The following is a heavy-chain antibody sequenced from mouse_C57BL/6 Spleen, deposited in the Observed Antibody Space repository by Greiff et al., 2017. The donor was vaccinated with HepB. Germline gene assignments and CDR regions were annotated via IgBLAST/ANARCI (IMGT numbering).Heavy chain of an antibody. CDR3: ARRDGPYWYFDV. J-gene: IGHJ1*03. CDR2: IHPNSGST. CDR1: GYTFTSYW. D-gene: IGHD2-3*01. Sequence: VQLQQPGAELVKPGASVKLSCKASGYTFTSYWMHWVKQRPGQGLEWIGMIHPNSGSTNYNEKFKSKATLTVDKSSSTAYMQLSSLTSEDSAVYYCARRDGPYWYFDVWGTGTTVTVSS. V-gene: IGHV1-64*01.